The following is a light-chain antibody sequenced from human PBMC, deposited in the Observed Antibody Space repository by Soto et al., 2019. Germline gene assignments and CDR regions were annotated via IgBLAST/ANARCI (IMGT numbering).Light chain of an antibody. Sequence: EIVMTQSPATLSVSPGERATLSCRASQNVSSNLAWYQQKPGQAPRLLIYGASTRATGIPARFSGSGSGTEFTVTISSLQSEDFAVYYCQLYNNWPRTFGQGTKVEIK. CDR3: QLYNNWPRT. CDR2: GAS. V-gene: IGKV3-15*01. J-gene: IGKJ1*01. CDR1: QNVSSN.